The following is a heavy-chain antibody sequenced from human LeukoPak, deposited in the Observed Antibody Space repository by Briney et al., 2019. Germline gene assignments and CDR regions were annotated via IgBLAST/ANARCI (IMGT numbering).Heavy chain of an antibody. CDR2: ISGNGYNT. Sequence: GGSLRLSCAGAGFTLGSYAMSWVRQAPGKGLEWVSAISGNGYNTYYADSVKGRFTISSESSGNTLYLQMHNLRAEDTAVYYCAKGVRLWFAFYFDYWGQGTLVTVSS. CDR3: AKGVRLWFAFYFDY. CDR1: GFTLGSYA. D-gene: IGHD3-10*01. V-gene: IGHV3-23*01. J-gene: IGHJ4*02.